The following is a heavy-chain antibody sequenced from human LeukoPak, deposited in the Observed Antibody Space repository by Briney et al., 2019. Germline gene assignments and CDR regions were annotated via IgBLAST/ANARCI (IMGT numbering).Heavy chain of an antibody. CDR2: IYHSGTT. CDR1: GSSISSGYY. D-gene: IGHD2-2*01. J-gene: IGHJ4*02. V-gene: IGHV4-38-2*02. Sequence: SETLSLTCTVSGSSISSGYYWGWIRQPPGRGLEWIGSIYHSGTTYYNPSLKSRVTISADTSKNQFSLKLSSVTAADTAVYYCARLYCTTTNCYVVYYFDYWGQGTLVTVSS. CDR3: ARLYCTTTNCYVVYYFDY.